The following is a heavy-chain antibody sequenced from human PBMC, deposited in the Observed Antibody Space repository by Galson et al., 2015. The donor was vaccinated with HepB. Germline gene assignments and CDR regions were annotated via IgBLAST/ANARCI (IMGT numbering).Heavy chain of an antibody. CDR2: ISYDGSNK. V-gene: IGHV3-30*18. J-gene: IGHJ3*02. CDR3: AKAYYDILTGYIHDAFDI. CDR1: GFTFSSYG. D-gene: IGHD3-9*01. Sequence: SLRLSCAASGFTFSSYGMHWVHQAPGKGLEWVAVISYDGSNKYYADSVKGRFTISRDNSKNTLYLQMNSLRAEDTAVYYCAKAYYDILTGYIHDAFDIWGQGTMVTVSS.